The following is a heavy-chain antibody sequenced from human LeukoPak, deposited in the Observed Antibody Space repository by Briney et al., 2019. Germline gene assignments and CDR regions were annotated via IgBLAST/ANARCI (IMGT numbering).Heavy chain of an antibody. Sequence: ASVKVSCKASGYTFTGYYMRWVRQAPGQGLEWMGWINPNSGGTDYAQKFQGWVTMTRDTSISTAYMELSRLRSDDTAVYYCARAWHSSGWFDYWGQGTLVTVSS. CDR2: INPNSGGT. D-gene: IGHD6-19*01. CDR1: GYTFTGYY. J-gene: IGHJ4*02. V-gene: IGHV1-2*04. CDR3: ARAWHSSGWFDY.